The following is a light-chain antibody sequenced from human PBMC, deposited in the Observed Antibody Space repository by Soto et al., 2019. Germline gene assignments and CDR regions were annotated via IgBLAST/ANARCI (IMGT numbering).Light chain of an antibody. V-gene: IGKV3-20*01. J-gene: IGKJ5*01. CDR1: QSVSSSY. Sequence: EIVLTQSPGTLSSSPGERATLSCRASQSVSSSYLAWYQQKPGQAPRLLIYGASSRATGIPDRFSGSGSGTDFTLTIARLEPEDFAVYYCQQYGSSPPITFGQGTLLEIK. CDR2: GAS. CDR3: QQYGSSPPIT.